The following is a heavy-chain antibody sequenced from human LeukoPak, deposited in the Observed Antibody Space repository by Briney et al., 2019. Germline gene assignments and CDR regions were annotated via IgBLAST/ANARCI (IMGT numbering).Heavy chain of an antibody. D-gene: IGHD1-20*01. J-gene: IGHJ4*02. CDR1: GFSFSSYA. CDR2: ISGRGGST. CDR3: ARDSYNWKVDY. V-gene: IGHV3-23*01. Sequence: PGGSLRLSCAASGFSFSSYAMSWVRQAPGKGLEWVSGISGRGGSTYYADSVKGRFTISRDYAKNSLYLQMNSLRAEDTAVYYCARDSYNWKVDYWGQGTLVTVSS.